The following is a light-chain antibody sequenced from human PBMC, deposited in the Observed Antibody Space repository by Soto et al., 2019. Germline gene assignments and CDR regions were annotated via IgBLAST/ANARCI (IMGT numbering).Light chain of an antibody. CDR2: GAS. V-gene: IGKV3-20*01. CDR3: QQYSTYSRT. Sequence: EIVLTQSPDTLSLTPGERATLSCRASESISSTYLAWYQQKSGQAPRLLIYGASSRATGIPDRFSGSGSGTEFTLTISSLQRDDFATYYCQQYSTYSRTFGQGTKVDIK. J-gene: IGKJ1*01. CDR1: ESISSTY.